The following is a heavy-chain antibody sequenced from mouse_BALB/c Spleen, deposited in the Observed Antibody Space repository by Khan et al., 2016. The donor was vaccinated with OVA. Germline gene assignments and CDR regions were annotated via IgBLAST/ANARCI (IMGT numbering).Heavy chain of an antibody. CDR2: ISPGSGDT. D-gene: IGHD1-2*01. CDR3: ARRNYFGYTFAY. J-gene: IGHJ3*01. CDR1: GYTFTDYY. V-gene: IGHV1-77*01. Sequence: VQLKQSGAELARPGASVKLSCKASGYTFTDYYINWVKLRTGQGLEWIGEISPGSGDTYYNERFKGQATLTAAKSSSTAYMQLSSLTSEASAVYFCARRNYFGYTFAYWGQGTLVTVSA.